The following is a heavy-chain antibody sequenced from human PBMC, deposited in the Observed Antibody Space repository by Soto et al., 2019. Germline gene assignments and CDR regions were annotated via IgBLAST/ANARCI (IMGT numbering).Heavy chain of an antibody. CDR2: TIPIFDTP. CDR1: GGTFGNLG. Sequence: QMQLVQSGAEVKKPGSSVKISCEASGGTFGNLGISWLRQAPGQGLEWMGGTIPIFDTPHYAEKFRDRVTITADATTTAYLELTSLTSADTATYYCARDREDGSGTKYNWFDSWGQGTLVTVSS. V-gene: IGHV1-69*01. J-gene: IGHJ5*01. D-gene: IGHD3-10*01. CDR3: ARDREDGSGTKYNWFDS.